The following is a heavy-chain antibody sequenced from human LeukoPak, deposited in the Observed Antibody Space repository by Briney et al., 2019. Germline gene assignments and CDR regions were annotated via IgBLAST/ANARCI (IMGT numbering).Heavy chain of an antibody. Sequence: GGSLRLSCAASGFTFSSYWMHWVRQAPGKGLVWVSRINSDGSSTSYADSVKGRFTISRDNAKNTLYLQMNSLRAEDTAVYYCARDRLAYCGGDCYYHYFDYWGQGTLVTVSS. CDR2: INSDGSST. D-gene: IGHD2-21*02. CDR3: ARDRLAYCGGDCYYHYFDY. V-gene: IGHV3-74*01. CDR1: GFTFSSYW. J-gene: IGHJ4*02.